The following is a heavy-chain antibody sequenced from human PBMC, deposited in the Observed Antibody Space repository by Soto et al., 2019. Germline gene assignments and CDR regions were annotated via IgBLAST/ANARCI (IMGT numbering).Heavy chain of an antibody. Sequence: GESLKISCAASGFTFSSYGMHWVRQAPGKGLEWVAVIWYDGSNKYYADSVKGRFTISRDNSKNTLYLQMNSLRAEDTAVYYCARGLLSSSSWYFDSGGYWGQGTLVTVSS. CDR3: ARGLLSSSSWYFDSGGY. CDR2: IWYDGSNK. D-gene: IGHD6-13*01. V-gene: IGHV3-33*01. J-gene: IGHJ4*02. CDR1: GFTFSSYG.